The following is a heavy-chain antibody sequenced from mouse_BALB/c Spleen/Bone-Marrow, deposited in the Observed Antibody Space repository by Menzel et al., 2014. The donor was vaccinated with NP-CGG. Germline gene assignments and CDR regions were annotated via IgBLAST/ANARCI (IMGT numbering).Heavy chain of an antibody. Sequence: VQLQQSGPELVKPGASVKMSCKASGYTFTDYYMDWVKQSHGESFEWIGRVNPYNGGTSYNQKFKGKATLTVDKSSSTAYMELISLTSENSAVYYCAFSPYGNFYAMDYWGQGTSVTVSS. V-gene: IGHV1-19*01. CDR2: VNPYNGGT. D-gene: IGHD2-1*01. J-gene: IGHJ4*01. CDR3: AFSPYGNFYAMDY. CDR1: GYTFTDYY.